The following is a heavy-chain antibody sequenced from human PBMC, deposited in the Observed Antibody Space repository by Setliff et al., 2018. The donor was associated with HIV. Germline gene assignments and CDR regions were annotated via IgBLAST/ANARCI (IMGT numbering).Heavy chain of an antibody. CDR2: IHYGGST. Sequence: SETLSLTCIVSGGFIREYYWSWIRQSPQKGLEWIGYIHYGGSTNYNPSLRGRVTISLETSKNQFSLTLTSVTAADTAIYYCARENADSQTYHYYMDVWGKGTTVTVSS. V-gene: IGHV4-59*01. CDR3: ARENADSQTYHYYMDV. D-gene: IGHD1-1*01. J-gene: IGHJ6*03. CDR1: GGFIREYY.